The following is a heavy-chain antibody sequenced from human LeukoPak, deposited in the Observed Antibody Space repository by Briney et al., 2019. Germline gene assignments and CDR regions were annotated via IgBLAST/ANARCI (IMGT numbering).Heavy chain of an antibody. CDR3: ARQGRGSYRRDFDY. D-gene: IGHD1-26*01. CDR1: GYSFTNNW. CDR2: IDPSDSHI. Sequence: GESLEISCNGSGYSFTNNWISWVRQMPGKGLEGMGRIDPSDSHINYSPSFQGHVTISVDKSISTAYLQWSSLRASDTAMYYCARQGRGSYRRDFDYWGQGTLVTVSS. V-gene: IGHV5-10-1*01. J-gene: IGHJ4*02.